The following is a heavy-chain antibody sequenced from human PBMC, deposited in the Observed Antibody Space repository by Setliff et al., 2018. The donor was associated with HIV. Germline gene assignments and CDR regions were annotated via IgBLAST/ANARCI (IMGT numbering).Heavy chain of an antibody. D-gene: IGHD4-17*01. Sequence: GGSLRLSCSASGFTFSGSALHWVRQASGKGLEWVGRIKTKPNDYATAHAASVKGRFTISRDDSQNTAYLQMNSLRTEDTVVYFCAVSPDGDCATTKCANWFDPWGQGTLVTVSS. CDR3: AVSPDGDCATTKCANWFDP. J-gene: IGHJ5*02. CDR1: GFTFSGSA. CDR2: IKTKPNDYAT. V-gene: IGHV3-73*01.